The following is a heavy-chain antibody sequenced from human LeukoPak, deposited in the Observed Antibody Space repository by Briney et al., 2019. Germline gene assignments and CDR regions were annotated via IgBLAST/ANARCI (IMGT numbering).Heavy chain of an antibody. D-gene: IGHD1-26*01. CDR1: GGSISSYY. J-gene: IGHJ4*02. V-gene: IGHV4-59*08. Sequence: ETLSLTCTVSGGSISSYYWSWIRQPPGKGLEGIGYIYYTGNTNYNPSLKSRVTISVDTSKNQFSLNLSSVTAADTAIYYCARLGGATSPFGYWGQGTLVTVSS. CDR2: IYYTGNT. CDR3: ARLGGATSPFGY.